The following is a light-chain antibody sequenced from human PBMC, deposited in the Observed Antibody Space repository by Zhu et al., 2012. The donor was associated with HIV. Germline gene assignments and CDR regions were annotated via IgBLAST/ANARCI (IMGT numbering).Light chain of an antibody. CDR2: GAP. CDR1: QSVRTD. V-gene: IGKV3-15*01. J-gene: IGKJ1*01. CDR3: QQYKDWPPWT. Sequence: ETVMTQSPATLSVSPGERATLSCRASQSVRTDLAWYQQKPGQAPRLLIYGAPARATGIPARFSGSGSGTEFTLTISSLQSEDFAVYYCQQYKDWPPWTFGQGTKVEIK.